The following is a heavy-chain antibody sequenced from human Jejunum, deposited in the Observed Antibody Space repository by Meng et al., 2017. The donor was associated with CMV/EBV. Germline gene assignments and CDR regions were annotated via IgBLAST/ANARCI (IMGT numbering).Heavy chain of an antibody. Sequence: INSYFWSWIQQPPGRGLEWIGYVYYTGSTNYNPSLKSRVTISIDTSKNQFFLNLSSVTAADTAVYYCARVPAELGSSSSWYYFDSWGQGTLVTVSS. V-gene: IGHV4-59*01. CDR2: VYYTGST. J-gene: IGHJ4*02. CDR3: ARVPAELGSSSSWYYFDS. D-gene: IGHD6-13*01. CDR1: INSYF.